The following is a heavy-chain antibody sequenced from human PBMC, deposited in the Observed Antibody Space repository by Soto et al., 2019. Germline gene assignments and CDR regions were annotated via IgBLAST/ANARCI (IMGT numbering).Heavy chain of an antibody. V-gene: IGHV3-21*01. CDR1: GFTFSSYN. J-gene: IGHJ4*02. CDR2: ISGSGSYI. Sequence: GGSLRLSCEASGFTFSSYNMNWVRQAPGKGLEWVSSISGSGSYIYYADSVKGRFTISRDNAKNSLYLQMNGLRAEDTAVYYCTRGSACDYWGQGTLVTVSS. CDR3: TRGSACDY.